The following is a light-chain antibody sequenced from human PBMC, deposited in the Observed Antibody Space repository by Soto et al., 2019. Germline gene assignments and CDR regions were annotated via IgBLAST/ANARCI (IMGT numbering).Light chain of an antibody. CDR3: QQRSNWPLT. CDR1: QSVSSY. V-gene: IGKV3-11*01. CDR2: DSS. J-gene: IGKJ4*01. Sequence: EIVLTQSPATLSLSPGERATLSCRASQSVSSYLAWYQQKPGQAPRLLIYDSSNRATGIPARFSGSGSGTDFALAISSRGPEDFAFYYCQQRSNWPLTFGGGTKVEIK.